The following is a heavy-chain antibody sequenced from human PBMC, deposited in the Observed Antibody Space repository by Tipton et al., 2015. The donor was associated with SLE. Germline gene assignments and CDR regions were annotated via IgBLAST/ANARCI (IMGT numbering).Heavy chain of an antibody. CDR2: ILYTGTT. Sequence: TLSLTCVVSGGSISSRYWNWIRQPPGKGLEWIGYILYTGTTNCNPSLKSRVTISVDTSKNQFSLKLSSMSAADTAVYYCARGGIMFGGAYDALDIWGQGTMVTVSS. V-gene: IGHV4-59*11. J-gene: IGHJ3*02. CDR1: GGSISSRY. D-gene: IGHD3-16*01. CDR3: ARGGIMFGGAYDALDI.